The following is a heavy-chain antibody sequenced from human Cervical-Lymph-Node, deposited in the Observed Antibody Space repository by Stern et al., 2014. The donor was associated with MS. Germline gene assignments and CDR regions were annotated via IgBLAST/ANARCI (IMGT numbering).Heavy chain of an antibody. D-gene: IGHD1-1*01. CDR3: ARERKVERSARLLVSFDV. V-gene: IGHV4-34*01. Sequence: QVQLQQWGAGLLRPSETLSLTCAVHGASFSDNYWSWIRQTPGKGLEWIGEINSSGAPHYNPALMSRPPQAVAPSRTQFSLKRSSLTAADTAMYYCARERKVERSARLLVSFDVWGQGTLVTVSS. CDR1: GASFSDNY. J-gene: IGHJ3*01. CDR2: INSSGAP.